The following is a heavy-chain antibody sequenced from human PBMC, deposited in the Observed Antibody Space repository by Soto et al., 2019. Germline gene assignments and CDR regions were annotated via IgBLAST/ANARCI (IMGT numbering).Heavy chain of an antibody. CDR1: GYTFTSYG. D-gene: IGHD6-6*01. CDR3: ASEGIAARPEYYYGMDV. CDR2: ISAYNGNT. Sequence: QVQLVQSGAEVKKPGASVKVSCKASGYTFTSYGISWVRQAPGQGLEWMGWISAYNGNTNYAQKLQGRVTMTTDTSTSTAYMELRSLRSDDTAVYYCASEGIAARPEYYYGMDVWGQGTTVTVSS. V-gene: IGHV1-18*01. J-gene: IGHJ6*02.